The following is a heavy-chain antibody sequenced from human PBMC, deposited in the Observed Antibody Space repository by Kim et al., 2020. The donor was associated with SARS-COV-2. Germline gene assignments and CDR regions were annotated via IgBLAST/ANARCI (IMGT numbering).Heavy chain of an antibody. J-gene: IGHJ5*02. Sequence: ASVKVSCKASGYTFTSYYMHWVRQAPGQGLEWMGIINPSGGSTSYAQKFQGRVTMTRDTSTSTVYMELSSLRSEDTAVYYCARDRDCGGDCISNWFDPWGQGTLVTVSS. D-gene: IGHD2-21*02. V-gene: IGHV1-46*01. CDR2: INPSGGST. CDR1: GYTFTSYY. CDR3: ARDRDCGGDCISNWFDP.